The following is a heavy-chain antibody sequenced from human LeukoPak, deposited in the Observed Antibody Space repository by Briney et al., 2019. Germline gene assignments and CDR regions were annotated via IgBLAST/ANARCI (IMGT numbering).Heavy chain of an antibody. V-gene: IGHV1-46*01. J-gene: IGHJ6*03. CDR2: INPSGGNT. D-gene: IGHD5-18*01. CDR3: ARDYGYGWYYYYMDV. Sequence: ASVKVSCKASGYTFTSYYLQWVRQAPGQGLEWMGIINPSGGNTSYAQKFQGRVTMTRDTSISTAYMELSRLRSDDTAVYYCARDYGYGWYYYYMDVWGKGTTVTVSS. CDR1: GYTFTSYY.